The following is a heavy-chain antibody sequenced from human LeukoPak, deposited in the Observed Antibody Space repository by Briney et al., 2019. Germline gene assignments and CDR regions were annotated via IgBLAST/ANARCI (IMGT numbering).Heavy chain of an antibody. D-gene: IGHD3-10*01. CDR2: INHSGST. Sequence: PSETLSLTCAVYGGSFSGYYWSWIRQPPGKGLEWIGEINHSGSTNYNPSLKCRVTISVDTSKNQFSLKLSSVTAADTAVYYCARAVLTWNFDYWGQGTLVTVSS. CDR1: GGSFSGYY. J-gene: IGHJ4*02. CDR3: ARAVLTWNFDY. V-gene: IGHV4-34*01.